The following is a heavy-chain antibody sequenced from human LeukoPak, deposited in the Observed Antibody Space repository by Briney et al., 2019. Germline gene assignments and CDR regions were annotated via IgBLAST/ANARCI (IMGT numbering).Heavy chain of an antibody. CDR1: GFNFNTYA. J-gene: IGHJ4*02. D-gene: IGHD3-10*01. V-gene: IGHV3-23*01. Sequence: GGSLRLSCVGSGFNFNTYAMIWVRQSAVKGLEWVSAISTSGDRTYYADSVTGRFTISRDNSKNTVYLQMNSLRAEDTALYYCARSLNYYDSHTSRRVFDYWGQGTLVTVSS. CDR2: ISTSGDRT. CDR3: ARSLNYYDSHTSRRVFDY.